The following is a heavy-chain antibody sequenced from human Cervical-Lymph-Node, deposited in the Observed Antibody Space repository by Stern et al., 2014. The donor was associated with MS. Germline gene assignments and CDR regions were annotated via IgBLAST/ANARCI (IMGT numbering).Heavy chain of an antibody. J-gene: IGHJ4*02. D-gene: IGHD2-2*03. Sequence: QVQLGQSGPGLVKPSETLSLTCTVSGASISSYYWNWIRQPPGKGLEWIGYIYYTGTTNYNPSLKGRVAISLDTSTNQFSLILRSVSAAATAVYYCARKSLSMDHYFDSWGQGTLVTVSS. CDR1: GASISSYY. V-gene: IGHV4-59*01. CDR3: ARKSLSMDHYFDS. CDR2: IYYTGTT.